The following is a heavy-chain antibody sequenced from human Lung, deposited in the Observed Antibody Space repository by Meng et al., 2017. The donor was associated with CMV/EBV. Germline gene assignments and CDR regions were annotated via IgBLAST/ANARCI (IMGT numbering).Heavy chain of an antibody. D-gene: IGHD3-9*01. Sequence: LSLTCAASGFTFNSYSMNWVRQAPGKGLEWISSITTDSRYIYYAASVKGRFTISRDNTKDSLYLQMDGLGADDTAVYFCARHRYFFDTWGQGTPVTVSS. CDR3: ARHRYFFDT. J-gene: IGHJ4*02. CDR2: ITTDSRYI. CDR1: GFTFNSYS. V-gene: IGHV3-21*04.